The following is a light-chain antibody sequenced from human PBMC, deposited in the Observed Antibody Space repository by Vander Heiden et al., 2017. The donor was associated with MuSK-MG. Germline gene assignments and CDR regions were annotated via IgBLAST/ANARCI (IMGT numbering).Light chain of an antibody. Sequence: DIQMTQSPSTLSASVGDRVTITCRASQSISSWLAWYQQKTGKAPKLLIYKASSLESGVQSRFSGSGSGTEFTLTISSLQPDDFATYYCQQYNSIQETFGQGTKVEIK. CDR3: QQYNSIQET. J-gene: IGKJ1*01. CDR1: QSISSW. CDR2: KAS. V-gene: IGKV1-5*03.